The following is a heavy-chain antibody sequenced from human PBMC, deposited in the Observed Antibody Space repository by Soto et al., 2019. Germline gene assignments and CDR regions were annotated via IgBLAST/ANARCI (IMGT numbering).Heavy chain of an antibody. D-gene: IGHD3-22*01. CDR1: GGSMSNHY. CDR2: IYYSGST. CDR3: ARVSYYYDNSGYSYGWFGP. Sequence: SETLSLTCSVFGGSMSNHYWSWIRQPPGKGLEWIGDIYYSGSTDYNPSLKSRLSISVDTSKSQFFLKLNAVTAADTAVYFCARVSYYYDNSGYSYGWFGPWGQGTLVTISS. V-gene: IGHV4-59*11. J-gene: IGHJ5*02.